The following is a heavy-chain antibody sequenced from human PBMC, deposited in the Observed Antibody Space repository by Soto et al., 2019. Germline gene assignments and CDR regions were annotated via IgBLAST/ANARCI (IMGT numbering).Heavy chain of an antibody. J-gene: IGHJ4*02. Sequence: SETLSLTCTVSGGSISSGDYYWSWIRQPPGKGLEWIGYIYYSGSTYYNPSLKSRVTISVDTSKNQFSLKLSSVTAADTAVYYCARDQVYDSSGYSDYWGQGTLVTVSS. D-gene: IGHD3-22*01. CDR3: ARDQVYDSSGYSDY. V-gene: IGHV4-30-4*01. CDR1: GGSISSGDYY. CDR2: IYYSGST.